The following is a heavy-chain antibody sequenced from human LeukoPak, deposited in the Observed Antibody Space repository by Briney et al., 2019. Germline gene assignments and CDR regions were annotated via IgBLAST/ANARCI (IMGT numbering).Heavy chain of an antibody. CDR2: ISYDGSNK. CDR1: GFTFSSYG. V-gene: IGHV3-30*03. Sequence: GGSLRLSCAASGFTFSSYGMHWVRQAPGKGLEWVAVISYDGSNKYYADSVKGRFTISRDNSKNTLYLQMNSLRAEDTAVYYCASRGFYYDFWSAADYWGQGTLVTVSS. CDR3: ASRGFYYDFWSAADY. J-gene: IGHJ4*02. D-gene: IGHD3-3*01.